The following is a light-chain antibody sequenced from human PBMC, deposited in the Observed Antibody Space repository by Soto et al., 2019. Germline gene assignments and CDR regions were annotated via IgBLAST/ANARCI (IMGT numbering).Light chain of an antibody. CDR3: QQYNSYSLT. V-gene: IGKV1-5*03. CDR1: QSISSG. Sequence: DIQMTQSPSTLSASVGDRVTITCRASQSISSGLASYQQKPAKAPTLLIYKASSLPSGGPSRFSGSGSGTEFTLTISSLQPDDFATYYCQQYNSYSLTFGGGTKVEIK. CDR2: KAS. J-gene: IGKJ4*01.